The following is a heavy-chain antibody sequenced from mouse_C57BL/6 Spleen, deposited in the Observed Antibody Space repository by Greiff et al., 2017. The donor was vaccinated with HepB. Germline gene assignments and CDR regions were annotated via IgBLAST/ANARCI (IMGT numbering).Heavy chain of an antibody. CDR1: GYTFTSYW. J-gene: IGHJ4*01. CDR2: INPSNGGT. Sequence: QVQLQHPGTELVKPGASVKLSCKASGYTFTSYWMHWVKQRPGQGLEWIGNINPSNGGTNYNEKFKSKATLTVDKSSSTAYMPLSSLTSEDSAVYYCARGLLRRGAMDYWGQGTSVTVSS. V-gene: IGHV1-53*01. D-gene: IGHD1-2*01. CDR3: ARGLLRRGAMDY.